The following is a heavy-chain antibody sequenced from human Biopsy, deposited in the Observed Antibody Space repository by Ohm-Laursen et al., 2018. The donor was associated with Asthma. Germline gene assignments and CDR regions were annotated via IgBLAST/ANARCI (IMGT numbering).Heavy chain of an antibody. Sequence: ASVKVSCKISGYNLTDLSMHWVRQAPGQGLEWMGGHDHEGGGTVNARRFQGRVTMTEDTSTDTAYMELSSLSSDDTAVYYCASDFPKDYVRYNFQFWGQGTLVTVSS. CDR3: ASDFPKDYVRYNFQF. V-gene: IGHV1-24*01. J-gene: IGHJ4*02. D-gene: IGHD4-17*01. CDR2: HDHEGGGT. CDR1: GYNLTDLS.